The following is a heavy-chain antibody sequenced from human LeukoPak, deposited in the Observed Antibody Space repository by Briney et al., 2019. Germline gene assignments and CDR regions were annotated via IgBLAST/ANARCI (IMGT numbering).Heavy chain of an antibody. D-gene: IGHD5-18*01. V-gene: IGHV3-20*04. CDR3: ARGAPLKGYTSGYRDAFDI. CDR2: INWNGGST. Sequence: PGGSLRLSCAASGFTFDDYGMSWVRQAPGKGLEWVSGINWNGGSTGYADSVKGRFTISRDNAKNSLYLQMNSLRAEDTALYYCARGAPLKGYTSGYRDAFDIWGQGTMVTVSS. J-gene: IGHJ3*02. CDR1: GFTFDDYG.